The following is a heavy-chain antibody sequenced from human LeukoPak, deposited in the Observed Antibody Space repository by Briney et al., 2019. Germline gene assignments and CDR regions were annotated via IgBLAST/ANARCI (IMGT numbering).Heavy chain of an antibody. D-gene: IGHD6-19*01. J-gene: IGHJ4*02. V-gene: IGHV3-30*18. CDR2: ISYDGSNK. Sequence: GGSLRLSCAASGFTFSSYAMSWVRQAPGKGLEWVAVISYDGSNKYYADSVKGRFTISRDNSKNTLYLQMNSLRAEDTAVYYCAKSLAVAVQGSFDYWGQGTLVTVSS. CDR3: AKSLAVAVQGSFDY. CDR1: GFTFSSYA.